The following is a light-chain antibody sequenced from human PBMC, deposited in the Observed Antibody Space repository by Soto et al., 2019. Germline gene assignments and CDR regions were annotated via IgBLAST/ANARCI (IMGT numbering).Light chain of an antibody. Sequence: DIVMTQSPDSLAVSLGERATINCKSSQSVLYTSNNKNYIAWYQQKSGQPPKLLIYWASTRESGVPDRFSGGGSGTDFTLTISRLEPEDFAVYYCQQYGSSRTFGQGTKWIS. V-gene: IGKV4-1*01. CDR1: QSVLYTSNNKNY. CDR2: WAS. J-gene: IGKJ1*01. CDR3: QQYGSSRT.